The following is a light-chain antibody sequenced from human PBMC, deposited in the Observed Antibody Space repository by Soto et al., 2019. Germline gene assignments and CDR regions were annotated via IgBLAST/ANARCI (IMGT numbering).Light chain of an antibody. CDR2: TVS. CDR1: QSLLDRDDGHTY. CDR3: MQRKAFPHT. J-gene: IGKJ2*01. V-gene: IGKV2-40*01. Sequence: DIVMTQTPLSLPVTPGEPASISCRSSQSLLDRDDGHTYLDWYQQRPGQSPRLLIYTVSDRASGVPDRFSGSGSGTDFTLRISRVAAEDVGVYYCMQRKAFPHTFGQGTKLEIK.